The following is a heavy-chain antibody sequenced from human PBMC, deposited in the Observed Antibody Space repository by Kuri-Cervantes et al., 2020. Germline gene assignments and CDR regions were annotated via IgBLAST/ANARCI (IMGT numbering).Heavy chain of an antibody. CDR2: ISGSGGST. CDR1: GFTFCSYA. V-gene: IGHV3-23*01. D-gene: IGHD6-13*01. Sequence: GESLKISCAASGFTFCSYAMSWVRQTPGKGLEWVSAISGSGGSTYYADSVKGRFTISRDNSKNTLYLQMNSLRAEDTAGYYCAKGDPGIAATGQRDYGMEVWGQGTTVTVSS. CDR3: AKGDPGIAATGQRDYGMEV. J-gene: IGHJ6*02.